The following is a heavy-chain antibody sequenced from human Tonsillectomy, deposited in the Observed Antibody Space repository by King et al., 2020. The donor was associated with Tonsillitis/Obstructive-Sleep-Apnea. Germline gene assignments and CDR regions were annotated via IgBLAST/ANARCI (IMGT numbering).Heavy chain of an antibody. CDR2: IKEDGSEK. CDR3: AIGHSSSFDY. CDR1: GFTFSNYW. J-gene: IGHJ4*02. Sequence: VQLVESGGGLVQPGGSLRLSCAASGFTFSNYWMNWVRQAPGKGLEWVANIKEDGSEKYYVDSVKGRFTITRDNAKNSLYLQMNSLRAEDTAVYYCAIGHSSSFDYWGQGTLVTVSS. D-gene: IGHD6-13*01. V-gene: IGHV3-7*01.